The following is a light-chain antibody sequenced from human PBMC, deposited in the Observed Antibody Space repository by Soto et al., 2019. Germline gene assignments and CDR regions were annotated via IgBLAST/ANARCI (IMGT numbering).Light chain of an antibody. CDR1: QSVLYSSNNKNY. V-gene: IGKV4-1*01. Sequence: DIVMTQSPDSLAVSLGERATINCKSSQSVLYSSNNKNYLAWYQQKPGQPPKLLIYWASTRESGVPDRFSGSGSGTEFTLTISSLQAEDVAFYYCQQYYSTPWTFGHGTKVEIK. CDR2: WAS. J-gene: IGKJ1*01. CDR3: QQYYSTPWT.